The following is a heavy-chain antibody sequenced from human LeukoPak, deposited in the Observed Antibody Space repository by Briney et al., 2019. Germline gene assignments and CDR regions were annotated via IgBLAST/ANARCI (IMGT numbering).Heavy chain of an antibody. Sequence: SETLSLTCAVYGGSFSGYYWSWIRQPPGKGLEWIGEINHSGSTNYNPSLKSRVTISVDTSKNQFSLKLSSVTAADTAVYYCARHVLTTVTTLDYWGQGTLVTVSS. CDR1: GGSFSGYY. V-gene: IGHV4-34*01. CDR3: ARHVLTTVTTLDY. D-gene: IGHD4-17*01. CDR2: INHSGST. J-gene: IGHJ4*02.